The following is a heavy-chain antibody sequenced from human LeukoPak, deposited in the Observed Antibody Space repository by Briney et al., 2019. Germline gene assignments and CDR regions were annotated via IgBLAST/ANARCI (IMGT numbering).Heavy chain of an antibody. CDR1: GYTFTGYY. CDR2: INPNSGGT. V-gene: IGHV1-2*02. Sequence: ASVKVSCKASGYTFTGYYMHWVRQAPGQGLEWMGWINPNSGGTNYAQKFQGRVTMTRDTSISTAYIELSRLRSDDTAVYYCARRAGYCSSTSCYRRPNYNWFDPWGQGTLVTVSS. J-gene: IGHJ5*02. CDR3: ARRAGYCSSTSCYRRPNYNWFDP. D-gene: IGHD2-2*02.